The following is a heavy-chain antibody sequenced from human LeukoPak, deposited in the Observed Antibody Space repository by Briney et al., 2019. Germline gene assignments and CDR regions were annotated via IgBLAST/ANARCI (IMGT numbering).Heavy chain of an antibody. CDR1: GFSFCADW. D-gene: IGHD2-15*01. CDR2: INPAGTET. V-gene: IGHV3-7*01. J-gene: IGHJ4*02. CDR3: ARFGYVAAVDL. Sequence: GGSLRLSCAASGFSFCADWMTWVRQAPGTGLEWVANINPAGTETYYVDPVKGRFTISRDNAKNLHYLQMNSLRAEDTAVYYCARFGYVAAVDLWGQGTMVTVSS.